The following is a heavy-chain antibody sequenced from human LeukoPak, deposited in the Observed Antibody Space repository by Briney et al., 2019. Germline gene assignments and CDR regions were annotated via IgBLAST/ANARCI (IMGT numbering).Heavy chain of an antibody. J-gene: IGHJ6*03. D-gene: IGHD1-1*01. CDR1: GVSISSYY. V-gene: IGHV4-4*09. Sequence: SETLSLTCTVSGVSISSYYWSWIRPPPGKGLEWIGHIYTSGSTHYNPSLKSRVTITIDTSKQQFPLKVISVTAADTAVYYCERLDRYGTNYYYMDVWGKGTTVTVSS. CDR2: IYTSGST. CDR3: ERLDRYGTNYYYMDV.